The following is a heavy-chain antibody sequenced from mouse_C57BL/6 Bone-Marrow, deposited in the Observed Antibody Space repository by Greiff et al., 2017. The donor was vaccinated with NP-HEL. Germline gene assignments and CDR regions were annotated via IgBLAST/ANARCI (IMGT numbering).Heavy chain of an antibody. Sequence: DVMLVESGGGLVKPGGSLKLSCAASGFTFSSYAMSWVRQTPEKRLEWVATISDGGSYTYYPDNVKGRFTISRDNAKNNLYLQMSHLKSEDTAMYYCARMEVVSPPFDYWGQGTTLTVSS. CDR1: GFTFSSYA. V-gene: IGHV5-4*03. J-gene: IGHJ2*01. CDR2: ISDGGSYT. CDR3: ARMEVVSPPFDY. D-gene: IGHD1-1*01.